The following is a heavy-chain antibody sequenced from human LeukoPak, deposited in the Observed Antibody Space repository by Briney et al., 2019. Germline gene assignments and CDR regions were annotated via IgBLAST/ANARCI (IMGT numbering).Heavy chain of an antibody. CDR2: IASNSRVI. CDR1: GCIFSDYG. J-gene: IGHJ4*02. Sequence: GGSLRLSCAASGCIFSDYGMNWVRQAPGKGLEWVSSIASNSRVIYYAVSVKVRFTISRDNAENTLFLEVRSLRAEDTAVYFCARDSPRLERPHNPFDYWGQGTLVTVSS. CDR3: ARDSPRLERPHNPFDY. V-gene: IGHV3-21*01. D-gene: IGHD1-1*01.